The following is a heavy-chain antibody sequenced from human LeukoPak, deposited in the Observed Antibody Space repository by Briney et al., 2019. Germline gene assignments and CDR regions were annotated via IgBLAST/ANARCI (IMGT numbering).Heavy chain of an antibody. CDR2: INPSGGST. CDR3: ASGSNSGDMDV. J-gene: IGHJ6*03. Sequence: ASVKVPCKASGYTFTSYYMHWVRQAPGQGLEWMGIINPSGGSTSYAQKFQGRVTMTRDTSTSTVYMELSSLRSEDTAVYYCASGSNSGDMDVWGKGTTVTVSS. CDR1: GYTFTSYY. D-gene: IGHD4-11*01. V-gene: IGHV1-46*01.